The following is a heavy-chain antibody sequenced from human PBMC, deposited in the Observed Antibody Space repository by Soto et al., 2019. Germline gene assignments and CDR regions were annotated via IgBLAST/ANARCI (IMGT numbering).Heavy chain of an antibody. Sequence: GESLKISCKGSGFSFTSYWIGWVRQMPGKGLEWMGIISPIDSDTRYSPSFEGQVTISADNSISTAYLQWSSLKASDTGIYYCARQSYYDVLTGYLNWFDSWGRGTQVTVSS. V-gene: IGHV5-51*01. CDR3: ARQSYYDVLTGYLNWFDS. CDR2: ISPIDSDT. J-gene: IGHJ5*01. CDR1: GFSFTSYW. D-gene: IGHD3-9*01.